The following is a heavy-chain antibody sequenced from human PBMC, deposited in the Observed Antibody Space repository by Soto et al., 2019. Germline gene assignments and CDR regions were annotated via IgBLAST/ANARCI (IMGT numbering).Heavy chain of an antibody. D-gene: IGHD2-15*01. CDR1: GFTFSSYS. J-gene: IGHJ4*02. V-gene: IGHV3-21*01. CDR2: ISSSSSYI. CDR3: ARVCGSCQSFDY. Sequence: EVQLVESGGGLVKPGGSLRLSCAASGFTFSSYSMNWVRQAPGKGLEWVSSISSSSSYIYYADSVKGRFTISRDNAKKSLYLEMNSLRAEDTAVYYCARVCGSCQSFDYWGQGTLVTVSS.